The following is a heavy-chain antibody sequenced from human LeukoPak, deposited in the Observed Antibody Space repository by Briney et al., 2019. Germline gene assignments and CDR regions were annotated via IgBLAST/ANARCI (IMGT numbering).Heavy chain of an antibody. CDR3: ARDAVVVVAAVLHYYMDV. V-gene: IGHV1-2*02. CDR2: INPNSGGT. J-gene: IGHJ6*03. Sequence: ASVKVSCKASRYTFTDYYIHWVRQAPGQGLEWMGWINPNSGGTNYAQKFQGRVTMTRDTSISTAYMELSRLRSDDTAVYYCARDAVVVVAAVLHYYMDVWGKGTTVTVSS. D-gene: IGHD2-15*01. CDR1: RYTFTDYY.